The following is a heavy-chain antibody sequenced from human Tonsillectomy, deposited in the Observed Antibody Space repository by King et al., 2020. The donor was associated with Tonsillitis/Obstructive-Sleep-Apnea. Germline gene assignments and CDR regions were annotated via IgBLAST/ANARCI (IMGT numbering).Heavy chain of an antibody. Sequence: VQLVESGGGLIQPGGSLRLSCAASGFTVSSNYMSWVRQAPGKGLEWVSVIYSGGSTYYADSVKGRFTISRDNSKNTLYLQMNSLRAEDTAVYYCARGVLPPPSHYYYYYYMDVWGKGTTVTVSS. D-gene: IGHD2/OR15-2a*01. CDR1: GFTVSSNY. V-gene: IGHV3-53*01. J-gene: IGHJ6*03. CDR2: IYSGGST. CDR3: ARGVLPPPSHYYYYYYMDV.